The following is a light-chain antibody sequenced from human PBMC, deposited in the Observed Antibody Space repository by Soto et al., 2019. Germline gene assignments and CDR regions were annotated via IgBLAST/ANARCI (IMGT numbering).Light chain of an antibody. CDR2: PVS. Sequence: DIQMTQSPSSLSASVGDRITITCRASQSISNSLHWYQQKPGKAPKLLIYPVSTLQSGVPSRFSASGSGTYFTLTITSLQPEDFATYYCQQLKSYPLTFGGGTKVDIK. V-gene: IGKV1-39*01. CDR3: QQLKSYPLT. J-gene: IGKJ4*01. CDR1: QSISNS.